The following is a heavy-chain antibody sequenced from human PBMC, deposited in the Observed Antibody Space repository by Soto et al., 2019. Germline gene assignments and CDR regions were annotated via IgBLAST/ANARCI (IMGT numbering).Heavy chain of an antibody. Sequence: SETLSLTCTVSGGSISSGDYYWSWIRQPPGKGLEWIGYIYYSGSTYYNPSLKSRVTISVDTSKNQFSLKLSSVTAADTAVYYCARTEIGYTNFDYWGQGTLVTVSS. V-gene: IGHV4-30-4*01. J-gene: IGHJ4*02. CDR1: GGSISSGDYY. CDR3: ARTEIGYTNFDY. D-gene: IGHD3-16*02. CDR2: IYYSGST.